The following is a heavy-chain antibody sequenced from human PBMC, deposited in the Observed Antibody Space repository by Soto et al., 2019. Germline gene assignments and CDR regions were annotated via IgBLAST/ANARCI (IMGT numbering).Heavy chain of an antibody. J-gene: IGHJ4*02. Sequence: PGGSLRLSCAASGFTFSSYAMSWVRQAPGKGLEWVSTITGSGGRTYYADSVKGRFTISRDNSKNTLYVQMNSLRAGDTAVYFCAKASSDILTGYSPDYWGQGTLVTVSS. CDR2: ITGSGGRT. CDR1: GFTFSSYA. CDR3: AKASSDILTGYSPDY. V-gene: IGHV3-23*01. D-gene: IGHD3-9*01.